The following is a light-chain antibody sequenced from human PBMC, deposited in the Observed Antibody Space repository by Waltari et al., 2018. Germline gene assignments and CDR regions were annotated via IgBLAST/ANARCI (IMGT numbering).Light chain of an antibody. CDR3: QQSFSSPWT. V-gene: IGKV1-39*01. J-gene: IGKJ1*01. CDR2: GAS. CDR1: PNIRTY. Sequence: DIQMTQSPSSLSASIGDTITVTCRASPNIRTYLNWYQQKPAKAPKLLIFGASSLPRGVPSRFSGSASGTEFTLTITNLQPDDFATYFCQQSFSSPWTFGRGTTV.